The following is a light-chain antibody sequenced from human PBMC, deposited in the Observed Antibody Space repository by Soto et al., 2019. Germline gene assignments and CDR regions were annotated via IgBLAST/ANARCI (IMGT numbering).Light chain of an antibody. V-gene: IGLV2-23*02. Sequence: QSALTQPASVSGSPGQSITISCIGTSSDVGSYNLVSWYQQHPGKAPKVLIYVVSERPSGVSNRFSGSKSGNTASLTISGLQAEDEAEYYCCSYAGSRTHVLFGGGTKLTVL. CDR3: CSYAGSRTHVL. CDR1: SSDVGSYNL. CDR2: VVS. J-gene: IGLJ2*01.